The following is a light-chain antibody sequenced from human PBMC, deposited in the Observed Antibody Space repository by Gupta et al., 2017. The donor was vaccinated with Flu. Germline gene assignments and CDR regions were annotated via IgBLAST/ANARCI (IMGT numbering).Light chain of an antibody. Sequence: DIQMTQSPSSLSASVGARVTITCRASQDISNFLAWFQQKPGKAPKSLIFGASSLQGGVPSKYSGSGSGTEFTLTIRSLQPEDFATYYCQQDNSCRITFGPGTRLEIK. V-gene: IGKV1-16*02. CDR3: QQDNSCRIT. J-gene: IGKJ5*01. CDR1: QDISNF. CDR2: GAS.